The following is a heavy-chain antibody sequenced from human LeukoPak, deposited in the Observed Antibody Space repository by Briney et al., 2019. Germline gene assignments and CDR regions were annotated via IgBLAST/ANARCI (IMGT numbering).Heavy chain of an antibody. CDR2: IYYSGST. V-gene: IGHV4-39*01. CDR1: GGSISSSSYY. CDR3: ARNPIAAAAHFDY. Sequence: SETLSLTCTVSGGSISSSSYYWGWIRQPPGKGLEWIGSIYYSGSTYYNPSLKSRVTISVDTSKNQFSLKLSSVTAADTAVYYCARNPIAAAAHFDYWGQGTLVTVSS. J-gene: IGHJ4*02. D-gene: IGHD6-13*01.